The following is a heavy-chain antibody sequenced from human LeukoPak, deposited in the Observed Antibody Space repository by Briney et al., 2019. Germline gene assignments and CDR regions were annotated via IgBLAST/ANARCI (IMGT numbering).Heavy chain of an antibody. CDR3: ARGDTMVRGILYYYYGMDV. CDR2: IIPTLGIA. CDR1: GGTVSSYA. D-gene: IGHD3-10*01. Sequence: SVKVSCKASGGTVSSYAISWVRQPPGQGLEGVGRIIPTLGIANYAQKFQGRVTITADKSTSTAYMELSSLRSEDTAVYYCARGDTMVRGILYYYYGMDVWGQGTTVTVSS. J-gene: IGHJ6*02. V-gene: IGHV1-69*04.